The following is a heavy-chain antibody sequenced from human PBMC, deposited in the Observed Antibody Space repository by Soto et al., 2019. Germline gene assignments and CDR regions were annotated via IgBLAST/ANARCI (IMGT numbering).Heavy chain of an antibody. CDR1: GYSFTSYW. V-gene: IGHV5-51*01. CDR2: IYPGDSDT. CDR3: ARYSSGWYLNYYGMDV. J-gene: IGHJ6*02. D-gene: IGHD6-19*01. Sequence: RGESLKISCKGSGYSFTSYWIGWVCQMPGKGLEWMGIIYPGDSDTRYSPSFQGQVTISADKSISTAYLQWSSLKASDTAMYYCARYSSGWYLNYYGMDVWGQGTTVTVSS.